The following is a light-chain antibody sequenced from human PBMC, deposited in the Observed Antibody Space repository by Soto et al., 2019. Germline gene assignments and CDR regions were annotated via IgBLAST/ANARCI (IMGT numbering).Light chain of an antibody. CDR3: QQYYSAPIT. CDR2: WAS. J-gene: IGKJ5*01. V-gene: IGKV4-1*01. CDR1: QSVLSSSNNKNY. Sequence: DIVMTQSPDSLAVSLGERATINCKPSQSVLSSSNNKNYLAWFQQKSGQPPRLLISWASTRESGVPDRFSGGGSGTDFTLTSSSLQAEDVAIYYCQQYYSAPITFGQGTRLEIK.